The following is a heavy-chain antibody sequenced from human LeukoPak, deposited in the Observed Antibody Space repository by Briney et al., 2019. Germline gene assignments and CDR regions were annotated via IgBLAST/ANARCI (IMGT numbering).Heavy chain of an antibody. CDR2: ISAYNGNT. Sequence: ASVKVSCKASGYTFTSYGISWVRQAPGQGLEWMGWISAYNGNTNYAQKLQGRVTMTTDTSTSTAYMELRSLRSDDTAVYYCAREAENAYYYDSSGYYLDYWGQGTLVTVSS. CDR1: GYTFTSYG. J-gene: IGHJ4*02. V-gene: IGHV1-18*01. CDR3: AREAENAYYYDSSGYYLDY. D-gene: IGHD3-22*01.